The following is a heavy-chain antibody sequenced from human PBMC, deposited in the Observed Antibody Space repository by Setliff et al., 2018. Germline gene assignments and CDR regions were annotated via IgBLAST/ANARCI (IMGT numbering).Heavy chain of an antibody. CDR2: IIHSGST. CDR3: ARDLGHGGDSDY. Sequence: PSETLSLTCSVSGDSMSFSYWSWIRQPPGKRLEWIGEIIHSGSTNYNPSLKSRATISMDTSKNQFSLRVSSVTAADTAVYYCARDLGHGGDSDYWGQGILVTVSS. D-gene: IGHD2-21*02. CDR1: GDSMSFSY. J-gene: IGHJ4*02. V-gene: IGHV4-34*12.